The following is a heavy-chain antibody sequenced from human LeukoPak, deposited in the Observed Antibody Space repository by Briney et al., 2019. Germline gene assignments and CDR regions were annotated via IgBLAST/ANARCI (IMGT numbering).Heavy chain of an antibody. Sequence: SETLSLTCTVSGGSISNYYWSWIRQPPGKGLEWIGYIYYSGSTNYNPSLKSRVTMSVDTSKNQFTLKLSSVTALDTAVYYCARIGSDYFDSTGPLDYWGQGTLVTVSS. V-gene: IGHV4-59*12. D-gene: IGHD3-22*01. CDR1: GGSISNYY. CDR2: IYYSGST. J-gene: IGHJ4*02. CDR3: ARIGSDYFDSTGPLDY.